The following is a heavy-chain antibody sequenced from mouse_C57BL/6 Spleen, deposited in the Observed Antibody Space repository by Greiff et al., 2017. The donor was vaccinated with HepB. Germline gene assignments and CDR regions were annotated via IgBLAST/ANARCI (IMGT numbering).Heavy chain of an antibody. D-gene: IGHD2-1*01. V-gene: IGHV1-80*01. Sequence: VQLQQSGAELVKPGASVKISCKASGYAFSSYWMNWVKQRPGKGLEWIGRIYPGDGDTNYNGKFKGKATLTADKSSSTAYMQLSSLTPEDSAVYFCARWGNYWYFDVWGTGTTVTVSS. CDR2: IYPGDGDT. CDR1: GYAFSSYW. J-gene: IGHJ1*03. CDR3: ARWGNYWYFDV.